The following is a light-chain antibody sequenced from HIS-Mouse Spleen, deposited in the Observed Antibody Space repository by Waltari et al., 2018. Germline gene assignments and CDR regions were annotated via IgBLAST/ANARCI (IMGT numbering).Light chain of an antibody. J-gene: IGLJ1*01. CDR1: SSDVGGYNY. CDR3: SSYTSSSTLV. V-gene: IGLV2-14*03. Sequence: QSALTQPASVSGSPGQSITISCTGTSSDVGGYNYVSWYQQHPGKAPKLMIYDVSNRPSGVFNRFSVSKSGHTASLTISGLQAEDEADYYCSSYTSSSTLVFGTGTKVTVL. CDR2: DVS.